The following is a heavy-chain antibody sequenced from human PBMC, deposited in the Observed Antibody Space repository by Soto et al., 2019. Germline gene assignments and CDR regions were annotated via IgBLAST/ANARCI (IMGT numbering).Heavy chain of an antibody. CDR1: GYTFTSYV. J-gene: IGHJ4*02. Sequence: GASVKVSCKASGYTFTSYVMHWVRQAPGQRLEWMGWINAGNGNTKYSQKFQGRFTISRDNSKNTAYLQMSSLRPEDTAVYYCVKGEYYYDGSAYYPFDYWGQGRMVTVSS. V-gene: IGHV1-3*01. D-gene: IGHD3-22*01. CDR2: INAGNGNT. CDR3: VKGEYYYDGSAYYPFDY.